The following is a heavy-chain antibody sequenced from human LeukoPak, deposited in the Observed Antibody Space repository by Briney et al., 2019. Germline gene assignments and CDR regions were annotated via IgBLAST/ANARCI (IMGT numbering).Heavy chain of an antibody. CDR2: ISYDGSNK. Sequence: GRSLRLSRAASGFTFSSYGMHWVRQAPGKGLEWVAVISYDGSNKYYADSVKGRFTISRDNSKNTLYLQMNSLRAEDTAVYYCAKDDQHYYGSGSYDYWGQGTLVTVSS. CDR3: AKDDQHYYGSGSYDY. V-gene: IGHV3-30*18. CDR1: GFTFSSYG. J-gene: IGHJ4*02. D-gene: IGHD3-10*01.